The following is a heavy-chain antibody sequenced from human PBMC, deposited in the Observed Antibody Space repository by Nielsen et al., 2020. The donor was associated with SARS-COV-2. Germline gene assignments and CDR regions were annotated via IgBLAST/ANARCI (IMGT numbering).Heavy chain of an antibody. D-gene: IGHD6-19*01. Sequence: ASVKVSCKASGYTFTGYYMHWVRQAPGQGLEWMGRINPSGGSTSYAQKFQGRVTMTRDTSTSTVYMELSSLRSEDTAVYYCVQGMSAVAGTRFGYWGQGTLVTVSS. CDR2: INPSGGST. V-gene: IGHV1-46*01. J-gene: IGHJ4*02. CDR1: GYTFTGYY. CDR3: VQGMSAVAGTRFGY.